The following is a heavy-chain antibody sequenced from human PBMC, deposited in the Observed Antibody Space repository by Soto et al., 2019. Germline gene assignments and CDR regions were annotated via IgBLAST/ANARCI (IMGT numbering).Heavy chain of an antibody. J-gene: IGHJ5*02. CDR3: ARHYSSGSRNWFER. Sequence: LPCCVSGGSLNSSSYFWGWVRQPPGKGLEWIGSIYYSGSTYYNPSLRSRGTISVDTSKSRFSLKLSSVTAADTAVFYCARHYSSGSRNWFERWGQGTLVAVSS. D-gene: IGHD6-19*01. V-gene: IGHV4-39*01. CDR2: IYYSGST. CDR1: GGSLNSSSYF.